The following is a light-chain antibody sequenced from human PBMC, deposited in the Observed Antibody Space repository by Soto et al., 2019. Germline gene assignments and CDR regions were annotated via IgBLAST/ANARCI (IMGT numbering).Light chain of an antibody. Sequence: EIVMTQSPATLSVSPGERATLSCRASQSVSSNLAWYQKKPGQAPRLLIYGASTRATGIPARFSGSGSGTEFTLTISSLQSEYFAVYYCQQNNNWPGTFGPGTKVDIK. CDR2: GAS. CDR3: QQNNNWPGT. V-gene: IGKV3D-15*01. J-gene: IGKJ3*01. CDR1: QSVSSN.